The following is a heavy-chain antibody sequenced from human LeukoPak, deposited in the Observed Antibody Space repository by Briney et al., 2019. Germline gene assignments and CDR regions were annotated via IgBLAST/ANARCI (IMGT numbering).Heavy chain of an antibody. J-gene: IGHJ6*03. V-gene: IGHV3-23*01. CDR1: GFTFSSYG. CDR2: ISGSGGST. CDR3: AKDPRIAAAGTVYYYMDV. D-gene: IGHD6-13*01. Sequence: GGTLRLSCAASGFTFSSYGMSWVRQAPGKGLEWVSAISGSGGSTYYADSVKGRFTISRDNSKNTLYLQMNSLRAEDTAVYYCAKDPRIAAAGTVYYYMDVWGKGTTVTISS.